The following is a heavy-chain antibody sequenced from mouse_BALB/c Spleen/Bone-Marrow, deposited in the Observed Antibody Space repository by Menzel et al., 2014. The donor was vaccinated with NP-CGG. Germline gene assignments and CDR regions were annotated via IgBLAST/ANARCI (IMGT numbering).Heavy chain of an antibody. CDR3: ARGVYYDYDVWFAN. D-gene: IGHD2-4*01. CDR1: GYTFTDYN. J-gene: IGHJ3*01. CDR2: IYPYNGNT. V-gene: IGHV1S29*02. Sequence: VQLQQSGPELVKPGASVKISCKASGYTFTDYNMHWVKQNHGKSLEWIGYIYPYNGNTGYNQKFKSKATLTVDNSSSTAYMELRSLTSEDSAVYYCARGVYYDYDVWFANWGQGTLVTVSA.